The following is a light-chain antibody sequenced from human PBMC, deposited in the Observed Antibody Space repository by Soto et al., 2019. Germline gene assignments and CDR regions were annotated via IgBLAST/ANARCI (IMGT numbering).Light chain of an antibody. V-gene: IGKV3-11*01. J-gene: IGKJ1*01. CDR1: QSIISNY. Sequence: EIVLTQSPGTLSLSPGERATLSCRASQSIISNYLAWYQQKPGQAPRLLIYDTSNRATGLPARFSGTGSGTDCTLTISSLEPEDFAVYYCQQRSGWPPVWTFGQGTKVDIK. CDR2: DTS. CDR3: QQRSGWPPVWT.